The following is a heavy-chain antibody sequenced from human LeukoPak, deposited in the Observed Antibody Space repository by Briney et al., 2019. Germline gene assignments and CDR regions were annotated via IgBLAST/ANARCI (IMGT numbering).Heavy chain of an antibody. CDR1: GYRFTSYW. V-gene: IGHV5-51*01. CDR3: ARHTTVGGSLRFDY. CDR2: IHPGEYER. Sequence: GESLKISCKASGYRFTSYWIGWVRQMPGKGLEWMGVIHPGEYERRYSPSFEGQVTISADKSISTAYMQWSSLKASDTAMYYCARHTTVGGSLRFDYWGQGTLVSVSS. J-gene: IGHJ4*02. D-gene: IGHD4-23*01.